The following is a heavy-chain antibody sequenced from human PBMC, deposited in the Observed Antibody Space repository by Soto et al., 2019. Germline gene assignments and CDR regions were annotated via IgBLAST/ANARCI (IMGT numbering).Heavy chain of an antibody. Sequence: GESLKISCTGSGYSFTNYWIGWVRQMPGKGLEWMGIIYPGDSNTRYSPSFQGQVTISADKSISTAYLQWSSLKASDAAMYFCARQGYCSNTACYTVDYWGQGTLVTVSS. CDR3: ARQGYCSNTACYTVDY. CDR2: IYPGDSNT. CDR1: GYSFTNYW. D-gene: IGHD2-2*02. V-gene: IGHV5-51*01. J-gene: IGHJ4*02.